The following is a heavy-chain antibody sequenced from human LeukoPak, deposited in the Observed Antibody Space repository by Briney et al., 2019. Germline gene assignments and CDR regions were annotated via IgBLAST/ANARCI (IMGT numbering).Heavy chain of an antibody. Sequence: PGRSLRLSCAASGFTFSSYGMHWVRQAPGKGLEWVAVISYDGSNKYYADSVKGRFTISRDNAKNSLYLQMNSLRAEDTAVYYCARDPDTYYDFWSGYGYWGQGTLVTVSS. J-gene: IGHJ4*02. CDR1: GFTFSSYG. CDR2: ISYDGSNK. V-gene: IGHV3-30*03. D-gene: IGHD3-3*01. CDR3: ARDPDTYYDFWSGYGY.